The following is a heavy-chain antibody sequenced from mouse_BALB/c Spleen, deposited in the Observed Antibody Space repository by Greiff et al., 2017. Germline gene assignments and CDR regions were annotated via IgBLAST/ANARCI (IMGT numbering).Heavy chain of an antibody. CDR1: GFTFSSYA. J-gene: IGHJ3*01. Sequence: EVKLMESGGGLVKPGGSLKLSCAASGFTFSSYAMSWVRQSPEKRLEWVAEISSGGSYTYYPDTVTGRFTISRDNAKNTLYLEMSSLRSEDTAMYYCAREGLAYWGQGTLVTVSA. V-gene: IGHV5-9-4*01. CDR3: AREGLAY. CDR2: ISSGGSYT.